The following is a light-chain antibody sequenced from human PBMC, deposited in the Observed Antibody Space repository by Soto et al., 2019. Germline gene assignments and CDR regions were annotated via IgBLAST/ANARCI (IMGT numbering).Light chain of an antibody. V-gene: IGKV3-15*01. Sequence: EIVLTQSPGTLSLSPGERATVSCRASRGISSNLAWYQQKPGQAPRLLIYDASTRATGIPARFSGSGSGTEFTLTISSLQSEDFAVYYCQQYNNWPPWTFGQGTKVDI. CDR1: RGISSN. CDR2: DAS. J-gene: IGKJ1*01. CDR3: QQYNNWPPWT.